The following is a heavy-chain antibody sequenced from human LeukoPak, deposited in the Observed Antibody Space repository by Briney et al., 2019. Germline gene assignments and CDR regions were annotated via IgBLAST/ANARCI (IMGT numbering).Heavy chain of an antibody. Sequence: SETLSLTCAVYGGSFSGYYWSWLRQPPGKGLEWIGEINHSGSTNYNPSLKSRVTISVDTSKNQFSLKLSSVTAADTAVYYYASAPDYRAGMFYYDSGSYRDDAFDIWGQGTMVTVSS. CDR1: GGSFSGYY. J-gene: IGHJ3*02. D-gene: IGHD3-10*01. V-gene: IGHV4-34*01. CDR2: INHSGST. CDR3: ASAPDYRAGMFYYDSGSYRDDAFDI.